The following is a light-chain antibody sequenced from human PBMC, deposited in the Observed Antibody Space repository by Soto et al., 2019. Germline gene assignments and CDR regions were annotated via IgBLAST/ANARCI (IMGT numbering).Light chain of an antibody. CDR2: SNT. CDR1: SSNIGSHT. V-gene: IGLV1-44*01. J-gene: IGLJ2*01. Sequence: QSVLTQPPSASGTPGQTIAISCSGGSSNIGSHTVNWYQQLPGTAPRLLIYSNTQRPSGVPDRFSGSKSGTSASLAISGLQSEYEGDYYCAAWDDSLNGVVFGGGTKVDRP. CDR3: AAWDDSLNGVV.